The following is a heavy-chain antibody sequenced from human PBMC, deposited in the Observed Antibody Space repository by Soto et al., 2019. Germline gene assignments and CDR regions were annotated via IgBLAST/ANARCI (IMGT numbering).Heavy chain of an antibody. CDR1: GGPISSGGYY. CDR2: IYYSGST. Sequence: SETLSLTCTVSGGPISSGGYYWSWIRQHPGKGLEWIGYIYYSGSTYYNPSLKSRVTISVDTSKNQFSLKLSSVTAADTAVYYCARCRISVAAVDPWGQGTLVTVSS. CDR3: ARCRISVAAVDP. D-gene: IGHD6-19*01. V-gene: IGHV4-31*03. J-gene: IGHJ5*02.